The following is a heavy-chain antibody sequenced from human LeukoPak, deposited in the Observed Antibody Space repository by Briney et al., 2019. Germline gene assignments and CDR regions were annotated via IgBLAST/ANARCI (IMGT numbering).Heavy chain of an antibody. Sequence: GASXKXXXKASXXTFTSYYMHXVRQAPGQGLEWXVCINPNTRSTNYAHKFPPTVTITRDTSITTSYMDLSRLTSDDTAVYYCASVELLLSSFDISGQGTMVTVSS. V-gene: IGHV1-2*02. CDR3: ASVELLLSSFDI. CDR2: INPNTRST. J-gene: IGHJ3*02. D-gene: IGHD3-10*01. CDR1: XXTFTSYY.